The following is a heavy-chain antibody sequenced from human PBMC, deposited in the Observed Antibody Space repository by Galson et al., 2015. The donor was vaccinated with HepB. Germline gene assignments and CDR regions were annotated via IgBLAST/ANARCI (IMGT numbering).Heavy chain of an antibody. J-gene: IGHJ4*02. V-gene: IGHV3-23*01. D-gene: IGHD1-20*01. Sequence: SLRLSCAASGFTFSSYAMSWVRQAPGKGLEWVSAISGSGGSTYYADSVKGRFTISRDNSKNTLYLQMNGLRAEDTAVYYCAKGYNWETNGHFDYWGQGTLVTVSS. CDR3: AKGYNWETNGHFDY. CDR2: ISGSGGST. CDR1: GFTFSSYA.